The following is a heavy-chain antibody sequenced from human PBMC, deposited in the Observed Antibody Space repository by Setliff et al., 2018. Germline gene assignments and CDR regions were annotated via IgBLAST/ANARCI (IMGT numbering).Heavy chain of an antibody. D-gene: IGHD1-26*01. J-gene: IGHJ5*02. V-gene: IGHV1-8*01. Sequence: ASVKVSCKASGYTFSSYDINWVRQATGQGPEWMGWMNPNSGNTGYAQKFQGRVSMTRNTSISTAYMELSKLRSEDTAVYFCARRYSGTSRGAFDPWGPGTLVTVSS. CDR3: ARRYSGTSRGAFDP. CDR1: GYTFSSYD. CDR2: MNPNSGNT.